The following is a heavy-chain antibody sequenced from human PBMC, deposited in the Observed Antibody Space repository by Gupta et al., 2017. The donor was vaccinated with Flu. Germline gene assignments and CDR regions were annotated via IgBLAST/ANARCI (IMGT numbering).Heavy chain of an antibody. J-gene: IGHJ4*02. D-gene: IGHD3-10*01. Sequence: EEQLVESGGGLVQPGGSLRLSCVVSGFTFRSYWMDWVRQAPGKGLEWVANIAADDSVKNYADSVKGRFTISRDDAKNSLYLQMNSLRAEDTAGYYCARNRGWQQFDYWGQGALVTVSS. CDR2: IAADDSVK. V-gene: IGHV3-7*01. CDR1: GFTFRSYW. CDR3: ARNRGWQQFDY.